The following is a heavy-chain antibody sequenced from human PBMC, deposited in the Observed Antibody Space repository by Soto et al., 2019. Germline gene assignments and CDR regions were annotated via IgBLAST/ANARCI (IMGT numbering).Heavy chain of an antibody. J-gene: IGHJ6*02. CDR3: AKIHCSGGSCYSGYYYYGMDV. CDR2: ISYDGSNK. CDR1: GFTFSSHG. D-gene: IGHD2-15*01. V-gene: IGHV3-30*18. Sequence: GGSLRLSCAASGFTFSSHGMHWVRQAPGKGLEWVAVISYDGSNKYYADSVKGRFTISRDNSKNTLYLQMNSLRAEDTAVYYCAKIHCSGGSCYSGYYYYGMDVWGQGTTVTVSS.